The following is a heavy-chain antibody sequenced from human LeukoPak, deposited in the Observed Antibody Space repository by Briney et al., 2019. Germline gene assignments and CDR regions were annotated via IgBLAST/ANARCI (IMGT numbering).Heavy chain of an antibody. CDR1: GGSFSGYY. CDR2: INHSGST. D-gene: IGHD5-18*01. J-gene: IGHJ6*03. V-gene: IGHV4-34*01. Sequence: PSETLSLTCAVYGGSFSGYYWSWIRQPPGKGLEWIGEINHSGSTNYNPSLKSRVTISVDTSKNQFSLKLSSVTAADTAVYYCARAGRYSYGYGGYYYYMDVWGKGTTVTVSS. CDR3: ARAGRYSYGYGGYYYYMDV.